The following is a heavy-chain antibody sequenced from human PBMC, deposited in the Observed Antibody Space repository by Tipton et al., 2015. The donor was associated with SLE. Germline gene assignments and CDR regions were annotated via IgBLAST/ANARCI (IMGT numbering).Heavy chain of an antibody. D-gene: IGHD3-3*01. Sequence: SLRLSCAASGFTFSSYAMSWVRQAPGKGLEWVSVIYSGGSTYYADSVKGRFTISRDNSKNTLYLQMNSLRAEDTAVYYCASPPATIFGVVNLTWGQGTLVNASS. CDR1: GFTFSSYA. J-gene: IGHJ1*01. CDR2: IYSGGST. V-gene: IGHV3-23*03. CDR3: ASPPATIFGVVNLT.